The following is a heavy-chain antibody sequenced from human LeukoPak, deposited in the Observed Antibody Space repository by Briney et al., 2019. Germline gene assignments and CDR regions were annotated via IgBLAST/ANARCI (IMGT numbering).Heavy chain of an antibody. J-gene: IGHJ3*02. D-gene: IGHD5-18*01. V-gene: IGHV5-51*01. CDR1: GYSFTSYW. Sequence: GESLKISCKGSGYSFTSYWIGWVRQMPGKGPEWMGIIYPGDSDTRYSPSFQGQVTISADKSISTAYLQWSSLKASDTAMYYCARRRYSYGYHDAFDIWGQGTMVTVSS. CDR3: ARRRYSYGYHDAFDI. CDR2: IYPGDSDT.